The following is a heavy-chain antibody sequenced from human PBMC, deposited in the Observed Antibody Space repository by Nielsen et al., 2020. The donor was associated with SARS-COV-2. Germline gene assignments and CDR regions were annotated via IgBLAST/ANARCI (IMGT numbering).Heavy chain of an antibody. Sequence: GESLKISCAASGFTFSTYWMSWVRQAPGKGLEWVANIKPDGSEKYYVDSVKGRFTISRDNVKNSLDLQMNSPRAEDMAVYYCATNSDWRHDYWGQGTLVTVST. D-gene: IGHD6-19*01. CDR2: IKPDGSEK. J-gene: IGHJ4*02. CDR1: GFTFSTYW. V-gene: IGHV3-7*01. CDR3: ATNSDWRHDY.